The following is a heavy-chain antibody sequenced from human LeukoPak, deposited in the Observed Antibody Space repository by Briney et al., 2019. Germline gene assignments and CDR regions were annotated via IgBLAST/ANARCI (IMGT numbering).Heavy chain of an antibody. D-gene: IGHD6-13*01. CDR1: GFTFSTYK. V-gene: IGHV3-21*01. J-gene: IGHJ4*02. CDR3: ATFYGGSWNYFVH. CDR2: ISSTSDYM. Sequence: GGSLRLSCAASGFTFSTYKMNWVRQAPGKGLEWVSSISSTSDYMYYADSAKGRFTISRDNAKDSLYLQMNSLRAEDTAVYYCATFYGGSWNYFVHWGQGTLVSVSS.